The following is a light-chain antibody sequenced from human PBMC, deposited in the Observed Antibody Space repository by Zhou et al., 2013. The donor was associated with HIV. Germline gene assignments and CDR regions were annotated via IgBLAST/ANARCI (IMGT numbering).Light chain of an antibody. CDR3: QQYGSSPRRT. CDR2: GAS. CDR1: QSISTA. Sequence: IVMTQSPATLSVSPGGRATLSCRASQSISTALAWYQRRPGQAPRLLIYGASTRATGIPARFSGSGSGTEFTLTISRLEPEDFAVYYCQQYGSSPRRTFGQGTKVKSN. V-gene: IGKV3-15*01. J-gene: IGKJ1*01.